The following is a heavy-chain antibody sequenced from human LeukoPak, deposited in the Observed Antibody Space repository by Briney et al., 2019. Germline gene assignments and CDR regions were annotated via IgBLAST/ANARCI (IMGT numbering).Heavy chain of an antibody. CDR3: ARGRYSSGWLFDY. CDR2: ISGSGGST. Sequence: QSGGSLRLSCAASGFTFSSYAMSWVRQAPGKGLEWVSAISGSGGSTYYADSVKGRFTISRDNSKNTLYLQMNSLRAEDTAVYYCARGRYSSGWLFDYWGQGTLVTVSS. D-gene: IGHD6-19*01. V-gene: IGHV3-23*01. CDR1: GFTFSSYA. J-gene: IGHJ4*02.